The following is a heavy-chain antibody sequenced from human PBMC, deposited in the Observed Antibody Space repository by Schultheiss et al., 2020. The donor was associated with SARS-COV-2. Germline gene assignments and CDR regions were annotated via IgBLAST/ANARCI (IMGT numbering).Heavy chain of an antibody. V-gene: IGHV3-21*04. J-gene: IGHJ6*02. Sequence: GGSLRLSCVASGFSFSQYSMNWIRQAPGKGLEWVSGISWNSGSIGYADSVKGRFTISRDNAKNSLYLQMNSLRAEDTAVYYCARSLRDGGYYGMDVWGQGTTVTVSS. D-gene: IGHD3-16*01. CDR1: GFSFSQYS. CDR3: ARSLRDGGYYGMDV. CDR2: ISWNSGSI.